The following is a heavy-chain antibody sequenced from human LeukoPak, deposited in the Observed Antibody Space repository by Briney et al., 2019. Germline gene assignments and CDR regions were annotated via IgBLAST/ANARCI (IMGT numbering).Heavy chain of an antibody. CDR3: ATNIGSSGWYGGSFDY. J-gene: IGHJ4*02. V-gene: IGHV3-53*01. CDR1: GFTVNSNY. D-gene: IGHD6-19*01. Sequence: GGSVTLFCSASGFTVNSNYMRWLRQAPGKGLEWVYVIYSGGSTYYADSVKGRFTLSKDNSKNTLYLQMNSLIAEDTAVYYCATNIGSSGWYGGSFDYWGQGTLVSVSS. CDR2: IYSGGST.